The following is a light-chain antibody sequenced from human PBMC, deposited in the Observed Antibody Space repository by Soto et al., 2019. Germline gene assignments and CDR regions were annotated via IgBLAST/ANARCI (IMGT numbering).Light chain of an antibody. CDR2: GTS. Sequence: VMTQSPATLSVSPGERATLSCRASQSVASSYLGWYQQKLGQAPRLLIYGTSSRATGVPDRFSGSGSGTDFTLTISSLEPEDFAVYYCQQRSNWPPNTSAQGTRLEI. V-gene: IGKV3D-20*02. J-gene: IGKJ5*01. CDR3: QQRSNWPPNT. CDR1: QSVASSY.